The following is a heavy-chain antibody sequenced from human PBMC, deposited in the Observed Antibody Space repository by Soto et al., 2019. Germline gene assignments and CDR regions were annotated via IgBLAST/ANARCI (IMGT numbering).Heavy chain of an antibody. J-gene: IGHJ4*02. CDR2: ISGSGGST. Sequence: GGSLRLSCAASGFTFSSYAMSWVRQAPGKGLEWVSTISGSGGSTYYADSVKGRFTISRDNSKNTLYLQMNSLRAEDTAVYYCAKDILSGGYFDYWGQGTLATVSS. V-gene: IGHV3-23*01. CDR1: GFTFSSYA. D-gene: IGHD6-19*01. CDR3: AKDILSGGYFDY.